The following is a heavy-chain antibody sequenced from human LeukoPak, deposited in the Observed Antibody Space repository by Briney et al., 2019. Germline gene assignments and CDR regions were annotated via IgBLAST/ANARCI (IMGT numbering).Heavy chain of an antibody. CDR1: GGSISSGDYY. CDR2: IYYSGSA. D-gene: IGHD4-23*01. J-gene: IGHJ3*02. Sequence: SQTLSLTCTVSGGSISSGDYYWSCIRQPPGKGLEWIGYIYYSGSAYYNPSLKSQVTISVDTSKNQFSLKLSSVTAADTAVYYCARDPTVVTNDAFDIWGQGTMVTVSS. CDR3: ARDPTVVTNDAFDI. V-gene: IGHV4-30-4*01.